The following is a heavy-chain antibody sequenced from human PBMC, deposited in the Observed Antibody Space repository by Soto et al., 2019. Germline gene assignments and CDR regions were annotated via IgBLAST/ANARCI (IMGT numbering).Heavy chain of an antibody. J-gene: IGHJ6*02. Sequence: GESLKISCKGSGYSFTSYWIGWVRQMPGKGLEWMGIIYPGDSDTRYSPSFQGQVTISADKSISTAYLQWSSLKASDTAMYYCARTQQGVCYYYGMDVWGQRTTVTVSS. CDR3: ARTQQGVCYYYGMDV. CDR2: IYPGDSDT. V-gene: IGHV5-51*01. D-gene: IGHD6-13*01. CDR1: GYSFTSYW.